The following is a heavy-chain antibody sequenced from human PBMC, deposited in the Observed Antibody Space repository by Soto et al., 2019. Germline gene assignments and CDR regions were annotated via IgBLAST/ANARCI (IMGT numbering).Heavy chain of an antibody. J-gene: IGHJ5*02. CDR2: INHSGST. CDR1: GGSFSGYY. CDR3: ETKVIPGWFAP. D-gene: IGHD2-21*01. V-gene: IGHV4-34*01. Sequence: QVQLQQWGAGLLKPSETLSLTCAVYGGSFSGYYWSWIRQPPGKGLEWIGEINHSGSTNYNPSLKSRVTISVDTSKHQFSLKLSSVTAAATAVYYCETKVIPGWFAPWGQGTLVTVSS.